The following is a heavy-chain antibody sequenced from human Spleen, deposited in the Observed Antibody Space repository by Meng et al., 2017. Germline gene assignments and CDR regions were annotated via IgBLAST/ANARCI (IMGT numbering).Heavy chain of an antibody. V-gene: IGHV4-38-2*02. CDR1: GYSISSGYY. J-gene: IGHJ4*02. CDR3: VGFTYYYDRSGYYRDY. D-gene: IGHD3-22*01. CDR2: IYHSGST. Sequence: SETLSLTCTVSGYSISSGYYWGWLRQPPGKGLEWIGSIYHSGSTYYNPSLKSRVTISVDTSKNQLSLKLSSVTAADTAVYYGVGFTYYYDRSGYYRDYWGQGTLVTISS.